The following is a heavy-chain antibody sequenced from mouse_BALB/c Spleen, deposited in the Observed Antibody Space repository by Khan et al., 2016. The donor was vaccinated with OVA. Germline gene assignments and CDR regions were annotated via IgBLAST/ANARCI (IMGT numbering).Heavy chain of an antibody. CDR3: ARSVTITTVVATDFDY. V-gene: IGHV3-2*02. J-gene: IGHJ2*01. D-gene: IGHD1-1*01. CDR2: ISYSGRT. Sequence: EVQLQESGPGLVKPSQSLSLTCTVTGYSITSDYAWNWIRQFPGNKLEWMGYISYSGRTSYNPSLKSRISITRDTSKNQFFLQLNSVTTEDTATYYGARSVTITTVVATDFDYWGQGTTRTVSS. CDR1: GYSITSDYA.